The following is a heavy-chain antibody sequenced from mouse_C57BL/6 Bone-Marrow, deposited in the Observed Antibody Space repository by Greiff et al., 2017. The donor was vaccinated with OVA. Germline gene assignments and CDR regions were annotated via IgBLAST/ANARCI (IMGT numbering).Heavy chain of an antibody. CDR2: IDPKSGGT. CDR1: GYTFTSYW. Sequence: VQLQQPGPELVKPGASVKLSCKASGYTFTSYWMHWVKQRPGRGLEWIGRIDPKSGGTKYNEKFKSKATLTVDKPSSTAYMLLSSLSSEDSAVCYCTRAGGYFHFDYWGQGTTLTVSS. V-gene: IGHV1-72*01. J-gene: IGHJ2*01. CDR3: TRAGGYFHFDY. D-gene: IGHD2-3*01.